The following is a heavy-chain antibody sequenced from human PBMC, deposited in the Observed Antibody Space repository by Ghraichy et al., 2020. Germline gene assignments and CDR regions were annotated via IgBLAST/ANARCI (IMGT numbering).Heavy chain of an antibody. V-gene: IGHV1-24*01. CDR3: ATDRGIAVAGTSNWYFDL. CDR2: FDPEDGET. CDR1: GYTLTELS. D-gene: IGHD6-19*01. J-gene: IGHJ2*01. Sequence: ASVKVSCKVSGYTLTELSMHWVRQAPGKGLEWMGGFDPEDGETIYAQKFQGRVTMTEDTSTDTAYMELSSLRSEDTAVYYCATDRGIAVAGTSNWYFDLWGRGTLVTVSS.